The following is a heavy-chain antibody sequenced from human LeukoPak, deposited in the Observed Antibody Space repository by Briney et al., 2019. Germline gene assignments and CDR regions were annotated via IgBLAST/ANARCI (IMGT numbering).Heavy chain of an antibody. V-gene: IGHV4-34*01. CDR3: ARVRVHNYYDSSGYPDPVVSN. CDR1: GGSFSGYY. Sequence: SETLSLTCAVYGGSFSGYYWSWIRQPPGKGLEWIGEINHSGSTNYNPSLKSRVTISVDTSKNQFSLKLSSVTAADTAVYYCARVRVHNYYDSSGYPDPVVSNWGQGTLVTVSS. D-gene: IGHD3-22*01. J-gene: IGHJ4*02. CDR2: INHSGST.